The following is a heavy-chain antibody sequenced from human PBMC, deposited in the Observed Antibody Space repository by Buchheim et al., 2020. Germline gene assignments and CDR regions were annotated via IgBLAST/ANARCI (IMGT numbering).Heavy chain of an antibody. J-gene: IGHJ6*02. D-gene: IGHD3-22*01. V-gene: IGHV1-2*04. Sequence: QVQLVQSGAEVKKPGASVKVSCKASGYTFTGYYMHWVRQAPGQGLEWMGWINPNSGGTNYAQKFQGWVNMTRDTSISTAYMELSRLRSDDTAVYYCATYYYDSSGYYSDYYYGMDVWGQGTT. CDR1: GYTFTGYY. CDR2: INPNSGGT. CDR3: ATYYYDSSGYYSDYYYGMDV.